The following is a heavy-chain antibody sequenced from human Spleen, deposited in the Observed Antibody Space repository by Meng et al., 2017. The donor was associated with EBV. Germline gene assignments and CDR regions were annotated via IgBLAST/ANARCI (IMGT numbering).Heavy chain of an antibody. J-gene: IGHJ4*02. CDR1: GASINNNNW. Sequence: QVQLQESGPRLLKPSATLYLTCEFSGASINNNNWRSWVRQPPGKGLEWIGEIYHSGSTNYNPSLKSRVTISVDESKNQFSLRLTSVTDADTAVYYCSRWDSTGYYSDYWGQGTLVTVSS. CDR2: IYHSGST. D-gene: IGHD3-22*01. V-gene: IGHV4-4*02. CDR3: SRWDSTGYYSDY.